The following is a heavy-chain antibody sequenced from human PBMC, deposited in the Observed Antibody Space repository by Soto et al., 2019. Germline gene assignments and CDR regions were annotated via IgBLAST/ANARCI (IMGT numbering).Heavy chain of an antibody. CDR3: TRGPGWLPDR. D-gene: IGHD6-19*01. J-gene: IGHJ5*02. CDR1: GGSINNHY. Sequence: QVQLQESGPGLLKPSETLSLTCTVSGGSINNHYCSWIRQSPGKGLEWIGYVLYSGTTNYNPSLRSRVTISADMSKNQFSLKLSSVTAADTAVYYCTRGPGWLPDRWGQGTPVTVSS. V-gene: IGHV4-59*11. CDR2: VLYSGTT.